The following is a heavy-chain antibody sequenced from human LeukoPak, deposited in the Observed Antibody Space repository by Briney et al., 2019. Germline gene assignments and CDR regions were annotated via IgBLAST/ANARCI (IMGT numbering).Heavy chain of an antibody. CDR3: ARDYYGSGSHATGMDV. D-gene: IGHD3-10*01. Sequence: GRSLRLSCTASGFTFSSYAMHWVRQAPGKGLEWVAVISYDGSNKYYADSVKGRFSISRDNSKNTLFLQMNSLRVDDTAVYYCARDYYGSGSHATGMDVWGQGTTVTVSS. CDR1: GFTFSSYA. CDR2: ISYDGSNK. V-gene: IGHV3-30-3*01. J-gene: IGHJ6*02.